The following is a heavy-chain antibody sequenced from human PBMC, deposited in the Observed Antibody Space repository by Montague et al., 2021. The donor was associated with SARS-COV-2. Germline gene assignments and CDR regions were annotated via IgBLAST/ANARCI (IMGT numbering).Heavy chain of an antibody. CDR1: GGSISSSSYY. Sequence: SETLSLTCTVSGGSISSSSYYWGWIRQPPGQGLEWIGSIYYSGSTYYNPSLKSRVTISVDTSKNQFSLKLSPVTAADTAVYYCARDKAEYIVVVPAVPLAYGMDVWGQGTTVTVSS. J-gene: IGHJ6*02. CDR2: IYYSGST. D-gene: IGHD2-2*01. CDR3: ARDKAEYIVVVPAVPLAYGMDV. V-gene: IGHV4-39*07.